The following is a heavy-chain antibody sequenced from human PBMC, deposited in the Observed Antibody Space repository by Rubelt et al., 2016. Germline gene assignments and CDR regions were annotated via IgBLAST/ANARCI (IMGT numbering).Heavy chain of an antibody. V-gene: IGHV4-61*01. CDR1: GGSVSSGSHY. CDR3: AREEAGNPYYFDC. CDR2: IYHSGST. J-gene: IGHJ4*02. Sequence: QLQLQESGPGLVKPSETLSLTCSVSGGSVSSGSHYWTWIRQPPGKGLEWIGYIYHSGSTNYNSSLESRVTISVDTSKNQFSLKRSLVTAADTAVYYCAREEAGNPYYFDCWGQGTLVTVSS. D-gene: IGHD6-19*01.